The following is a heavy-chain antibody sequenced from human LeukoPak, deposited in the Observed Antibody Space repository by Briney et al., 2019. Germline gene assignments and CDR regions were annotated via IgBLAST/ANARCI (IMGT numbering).Heavy chain of an antibody. CDR1: GITFSTYA. CDR3: AKEGQQLGTFDY. J-gene: IGHJ4*02. Sequence: PGGSLRLSCAASGITFSTYAMNWVRQAPGKGLEWVSAISGSGGSTYYADSVRGRFTISRDNSKNTLYLQMNSLRAEDTAVYYCAKEGQQLGTFDYWGQGTLVTVSS. V-gene: IGHV3-23*01. CDR2: ISGSGGST. D-gene: IGHD6-13*01.